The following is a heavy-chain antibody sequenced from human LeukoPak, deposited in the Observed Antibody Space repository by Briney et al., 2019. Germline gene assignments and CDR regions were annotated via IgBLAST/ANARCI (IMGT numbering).Heavy chain of an antibody. V-gene: IGHV4-34*01. CDR2: VNRLGHT. CDR3: ARERVVSDYNWFDP. Sequence: SETLSLTCAVHGASFSGYSWSWLRRPPGKGLEWIGEVNRLGHTIYNPSLKSRVTISIDTSTTQFSLILTSVTVADTAVYFCARERVVSDYNWFDPWGQGTLVTVSS. D-gene: IGHD6-25*01. J-gene: IGHJ5*02. CDR1: GASFSGYS.